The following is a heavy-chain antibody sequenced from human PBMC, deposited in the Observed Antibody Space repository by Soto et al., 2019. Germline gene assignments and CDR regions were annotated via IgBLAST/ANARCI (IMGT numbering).Heavy chain of an antibody. J-gene: IGHJ6*02. V-gene: IGHV3-73*01. CDR2: IRSKANSYAT. Sequence: PWGSLRLSCAASGFTCSGSAMHWFRQASGKGLEWVGRIRSKANSYATAYAASVKGRFTISRDDSKNTAYLQMNSLRAEDTAIYYCAKAATYCSSTSCLRPANPDVWGQGTTVTVSS. CDR3: AKAATYCSSTSCLRPANPDV. D-gene: IGHD2-2*01. CDR1: GFTCSGSA.